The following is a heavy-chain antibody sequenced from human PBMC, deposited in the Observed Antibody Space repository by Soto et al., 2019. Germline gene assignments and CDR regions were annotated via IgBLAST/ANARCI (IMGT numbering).Heavy chain of an antibody. J-gene: IGHJ4*02. Sequence: EVQLVESGGGLVQPGGSLRLSCAASGFTFSSYSMSWVRQAPGKGLEWVANINKNGGEKYYVDSVKGRFTISRDNAKTSLYLQMNSLRAEDTAVYYCARPWDTAMVSTWNYWGQGTLVTVSS. V-gene: IGHV3-7*03. CDR1: GFTFSSYS. CDR2: INKNGGEK. D-gene: IGHD5-18*01. CDR3: ARPWDTAMVSTWNY.